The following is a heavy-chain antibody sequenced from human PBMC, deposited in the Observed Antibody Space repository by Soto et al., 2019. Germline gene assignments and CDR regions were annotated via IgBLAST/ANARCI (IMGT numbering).Heavy chain of an antibody. CDR3: ARPRGLKSSYFFDV. V-gene: IGHV5-10-1*01. CDR2: IDPSDTYT. J-gene: IGHJ6*02. D-gene: IGHD1-26*01. CDR1: GYRFTKYG. Sequence: KIYCQGAGYRFTKYGISWVREKHGKGLKWRGWIDPSDTYTNNSPSFQSNVTISTAKSISTAYLQWSSLKASDTAMYFCARPRGLKSSYFFDVWGQGTTVTVSS.